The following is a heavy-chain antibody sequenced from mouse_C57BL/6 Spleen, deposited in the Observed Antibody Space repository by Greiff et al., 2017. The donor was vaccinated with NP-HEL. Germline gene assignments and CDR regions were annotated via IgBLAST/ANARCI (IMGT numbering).Heavy chain of an antibody. CDR3: TRDYSNYFDV. CDR1: GYTFTDYE. J-gene: IGHJ1*03. V-gene: IGHV1-15*01. D-gene: IGHD2-5*01. Sequence: QVHVKQSGAELVRPGASVTLSCKASGYTFTDYEMHWVKQTPVHGLEWIGAIDPETGGTAYNQKFKGKAILTADKSSSTAYMELRSLTSEDSAVYYCTRDYSNYFDVWGTGTTVTVSS. CDR2: IDPETGGT.